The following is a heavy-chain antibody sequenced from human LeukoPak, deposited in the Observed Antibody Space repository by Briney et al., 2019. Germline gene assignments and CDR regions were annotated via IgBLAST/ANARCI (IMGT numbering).Heavy chain of an antibody. V-gene: IGHV4-4*02. CDR1: GGSISSNNW. J-gene: IGHJ4*02. D-gene: IGHD3-9*01. CDR2: IYRSGST. Sequence: SETLSLTCAVSGGSISSNNWWTWVRQPPGKGLEWIGEIYRSGSTNYNPSLKSRVTISIDKSKNHFSLNLSSVTAADTAVYYCARATYFEWYQLDYWGQGTLVTVSS. CDR3: ARATYFEWYQLDY.